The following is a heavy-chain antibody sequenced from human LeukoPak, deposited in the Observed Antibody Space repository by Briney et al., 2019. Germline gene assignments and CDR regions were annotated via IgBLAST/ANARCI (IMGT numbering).Heavy chain of an antibody. CDR3: TAFYSYDFRSGYYLDLDY. V-gene: IGHV3-15*01. CDR1: GFTFNNAW. D-gene: IGHD3-3*01. J-gene: IGHJ4*02. CDR2: IQSKTDGGTT. Sequence: GGSLRLSCAASGFTFNNAWMSWVRQAPGKGLEWVGRIQSKTDGGTTDYAAPVKGTFTISRDDSTNTLYLQMNSLKTEDTALYYCTAFYSYDFRSGYYLDLDYWGQGTLVTVSS.